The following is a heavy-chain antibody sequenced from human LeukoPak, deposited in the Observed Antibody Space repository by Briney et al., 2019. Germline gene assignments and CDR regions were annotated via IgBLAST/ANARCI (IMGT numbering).Heavy chain of an antibody. CDR3: ARGLMITFGGVIATENSFDY. V-gene: IGHV4-39*01. CDR2: IYYSGST. CDR1: GGSISSSSYY. D-gene: IGHD3-16*02. Sequence: SETLSLTCTVSGGSISSSSYYWGWIRQPPGKGLEWIGSIYYSGSTYYNPSLKSRVTISVDTSKNQFSLKLSSVTAADTAVYYCARGLMITFGGVIATENSFDYWGQGTLVTVSS. J-gene: IGHJ4*02.